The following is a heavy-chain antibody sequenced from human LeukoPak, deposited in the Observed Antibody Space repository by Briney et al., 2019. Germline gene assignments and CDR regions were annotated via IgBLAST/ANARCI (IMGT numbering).Heavy chain of an antibody. J-gene: IGHJ4*02. CDR1: GFTFSSYW. Sequence: GGSLRLSCAASGFTFSSYWMHWVRQAPGKGLVWVSRINSDGSSTSYADSVKGRFTISRDNAKNTLYLQMNSLRAEDTAVYYCANPYGDYYFDYWGQGTLVTVSS. CDR3: ANPYGDYYFDY. CDR2: INSDGSST. V-gene: IGHV3-74*01. D-gene: IGHD4-17*01.